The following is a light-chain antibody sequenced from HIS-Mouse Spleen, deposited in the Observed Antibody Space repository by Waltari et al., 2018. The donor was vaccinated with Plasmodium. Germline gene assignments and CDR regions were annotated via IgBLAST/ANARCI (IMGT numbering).Light chain of an antibody. CDR1: ALAKTY. J-gene: IGLJ3*02. V-gene: IGLV3-27*01. CDR3: YSAADNNLV. Sequence: SYVLTHPSSVSVSPGQTARITCPGAALAKTYARWYQQKPGQAPVLVIYKDSERPSGIPERFSGSSSGTTVTLTISGAQVEDEADYYCYSAADNNLVFGGGTKLTVL. CDR2: KDS.